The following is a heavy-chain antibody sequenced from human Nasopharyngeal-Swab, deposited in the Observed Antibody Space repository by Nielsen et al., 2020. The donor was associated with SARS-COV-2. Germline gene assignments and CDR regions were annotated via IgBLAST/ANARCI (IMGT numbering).Heavy chain of an antibody. V-gene: IGHV3-7*01. J-gene: IGHJ6*03. CDR2: IKQDGSEK. CDR1: GFTFSSYW. Sequence: GGPLRSACAAFGFTFSSYWMSWVRQAPGKGLERVPNIKQDGSEKYYVDSVKGRFTISRDNAKNSLYLQMNSLRAEDTAVYYCARGDIVVVPAAILYYYYYMDVWGKGTTVTVSS. D-gene: IGHD2-2*02. CDR3: ARGDIVVVPAAILYYYYYMDV.